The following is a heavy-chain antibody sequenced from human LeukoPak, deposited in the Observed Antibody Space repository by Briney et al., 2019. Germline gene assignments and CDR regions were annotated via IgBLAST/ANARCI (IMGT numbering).Heavy chain of an antibody. J-gene: IGHJ4*02. CDR3: ARERPLDTVVSQDF. V-gene: IGHV4-30-2*01. D-gene: IGHD4-23*01. CDR2: IYHTGNT. Sequence: SETLSLTCTVPGASISSGGYFWSWIRQPPGKGLEWIGYIYHTGNTYYNPSLESRVTMSVDKSKNQFSLSLASVTVADTAVYYCARERPLDTVVSQDFWGQGTLVIVSS. CDR1: GASISSGGYF.